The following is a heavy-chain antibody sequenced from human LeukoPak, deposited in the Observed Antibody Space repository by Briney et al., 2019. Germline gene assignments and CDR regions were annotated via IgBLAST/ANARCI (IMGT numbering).Heavy chain of an antibody. Sequence: GGSLRLSCAASGFTFSSNWMNWVRQAPGEGLVWVSRISGDGTTITYADSVKGRFTISRDNAKNTLYLQMNSLRAEDTAVYYCARGGGYSYGSFDYWGQGTLVTVSS. J-gene: IGHJ4*02. V-gene: IGHV3-74*01. CDR1: GFTFSSNW. D-gene: IGHD5-18*01. CDR3: ARGGGYSYGSFDY. CDR2: ISGDGTTI.